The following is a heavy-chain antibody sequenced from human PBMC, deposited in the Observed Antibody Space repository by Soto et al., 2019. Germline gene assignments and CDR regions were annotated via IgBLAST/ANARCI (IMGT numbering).Heavy chain of an antibody. CDR3: ASDFDIAAAEEEY. CDR1: GFTFSSYA. Sequence: GGSLRLSCAASGFTFSSYAMHWVRQAPGKGLEWVAVISYDGSNKYYADSVKGRFTISRDNSKNTLYLQMNSLRAEDTAVYYCASDFDIAAAEEEYWGQGTLVSVSS. J-gene: IGHJ4*02. D-gene: IGHD6-13*01. V-gene: IGHV3-30-3*01. CDR2: ISYDGSNK.